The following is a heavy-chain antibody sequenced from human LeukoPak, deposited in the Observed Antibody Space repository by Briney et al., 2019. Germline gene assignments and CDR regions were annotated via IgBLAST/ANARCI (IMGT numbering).Heavy chain of an antibody. J-gene: IGHJ6*02. CDR1: GYSFTSYW. D-gene: IGHD2-2*01. V-gene: IGHV5-51*01. CDR3: ARSYCSSTSCSIYYHYYGMDV. CDR2: IYPGDSDT. Sequence: GESLKISCKGSGYSFTSYWIGWVRQMPGKSLEWIGIIYPGDSDTRYSPSFQGQVTISADKSISTAYLQWSSVKASDTAMYYCARSYCSSTSCSIYYHYYGMDVWGQGTTVTVSS.